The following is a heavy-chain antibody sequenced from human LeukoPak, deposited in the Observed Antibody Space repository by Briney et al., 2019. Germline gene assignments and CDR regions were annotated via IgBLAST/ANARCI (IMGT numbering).Heavy chain of an antibody. CDR2: IYPGDSDT. J-gene: IGHJ4*02. V-gene: IGHV5-51*01. CDR1: GYSSTSYW. D-gene: IGHD3-3*01. CDR3: ARSLSYDFWSGYYNY. Sequence: GESLKISCKGSGYSSTSYWIGWVRQMPGKGLEWMGIIYPGDSDTRYSPSFQGQVTISADKSISTAYLQWSSLKASDTAMYYCARSLSYDFWSGYYNYWGQGTLVTVSS.